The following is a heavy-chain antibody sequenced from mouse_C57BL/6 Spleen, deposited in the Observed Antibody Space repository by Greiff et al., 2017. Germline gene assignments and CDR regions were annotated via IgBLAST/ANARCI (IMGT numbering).Heavy chain of an antibody. Sequence: QVQLQQSGTELVKPGASVKLSCKASGYTFTSYWMHWVKQRPGQGLEWIGNINPSNGGTNYNEKFKSKATLTVDKSSSTAYMQLSSLTSEDSAVYYCARPFITTVVPFDYWGQGTTLTVSS. CDR3: ARPFITTVVPFDY. CDR2: INPSNGGT. D-gene: IGHD1-1*01. CDR1: GYTFTSYW. J-gene: IGHJ2*01. V-gene: IGHV1-53*01.